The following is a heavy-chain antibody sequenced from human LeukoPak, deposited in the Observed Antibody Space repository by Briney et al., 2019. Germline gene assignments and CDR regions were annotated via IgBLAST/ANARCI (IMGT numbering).Heavy chain of an antibody. CDR2: INHSGST. D-gene: IGHD1-26*01. J-gene: IGHJ4*02. CDR3: ARVVGSRHTPLWVRTLDY. Sequence: SETLSLICAVYGGSFSGYYWSWIRQPPGKGLEWIGAINHSGSTNYNPSLKSRVTISVDTSKNQFSLKLSSVTAADTAVYYCARVVGSRHTPLWVRTLDYWGQGTLVTVSS. CDR1: GGSFSGYY. V-gene: IGHV4-34*01.